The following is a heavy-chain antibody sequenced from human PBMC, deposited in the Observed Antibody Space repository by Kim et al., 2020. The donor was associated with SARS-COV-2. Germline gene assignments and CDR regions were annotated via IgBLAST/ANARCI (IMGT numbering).Heavy chain of an antibody. J-gene: IGHJ5*02. CDR1: GGSFKTNG. CDR2: FTLRFGTA. Sequence: SVKVSCKASGGSFKTNGITWVRQAPGQGLEWMGGFTLRFGTANYAQKFQGRITITADESTSTVYMELSSLTAQDTAFYYCARDRSRYCSSTSCPERWFDPWGQGTLVTVSS. CDR3: ARDRSRYCSSTSCPERWFDP. V-gene: IGHV1-69*13. D-gene: IGHD2-2*01.